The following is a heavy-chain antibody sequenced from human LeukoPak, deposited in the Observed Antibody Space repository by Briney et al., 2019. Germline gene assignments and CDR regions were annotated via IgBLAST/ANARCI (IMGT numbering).Heavy chain of an antibody. CDR3: AKFLGTAGGKIVGATLGPDY. Sequence: GGSLRLSCAASGFTFRSYGMHWVREAPGKGVEWVALISYDGSSKYYADSVKGRFTISRDNSKNTLYLQMNSLRAEDTAVYYCAKFLGTAGGKIVGATLGPDYWGQGTLVTVSS. J-gene: IGHJ4*02. CDR1: GFTFRSYG. D-gene: IGHD1-26*01. V-gene: IGHV3-30*18. CDR2: ISYDGSSK.